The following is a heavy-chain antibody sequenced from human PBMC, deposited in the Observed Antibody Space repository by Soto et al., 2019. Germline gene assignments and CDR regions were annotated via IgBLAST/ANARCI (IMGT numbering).Heavy chain of an antibody. CDR1: GDTFSRSA. D-gene: IGHD1-26*01. Sequence: VQLVQSGAEVKKPGSSVKVSCKVSGDTFSRSAISWVRQAPGQGLEWVGGIVPMYDTPVYAQKFRDRVTISADEFTPTVYMEMRSLRPDASAVYFCAKEWGNRPVAGSAAFAVWGQGTLVTVS. CDR3: AKEWGNRPVAGSAAFAV. V-gene: IGHV1-69*01. J-gene: IGHJ3*01. CDR2: IVPMYDTP.